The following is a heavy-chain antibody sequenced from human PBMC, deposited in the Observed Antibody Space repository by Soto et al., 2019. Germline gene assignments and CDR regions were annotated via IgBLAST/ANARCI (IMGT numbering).Heavy chain of an antibody. CDR2: ISSITGTI. CDR1: GFTFSTYS. Sequence: GGSLRLSCAASGFTFSTYSMNWVRQAPGKGLEWVSYISSITGTIYYADSVKGRFTISRDNAKNSLYLQMNSLGAEDTAVYYCASHYDSSDYYYGWFDPWGQGTLVTVSS. CDR3: ASHYDSSDYYYGWFDP. V-gene: IGHV3-48*01. D-gene: IGHD3-22*01. J-gene: IGHJ5*02.